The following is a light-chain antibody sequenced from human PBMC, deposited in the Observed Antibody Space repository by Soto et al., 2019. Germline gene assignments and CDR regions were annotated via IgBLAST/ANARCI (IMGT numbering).Light chain of an antibody. V-gene: IGLV2-14*03. J-gene: IGLJ2*01. CDR3: SSYEIGSTLR. Sequence: QSALTQPASVSGSPGQSITISCTGTSSDVGGYKYVSWYQQHPGKAPKLMIYDVSNRPSGVSNRFSGSKSGNTASLTISGLQAEDEADYYCSSYEIGSTLRFGGGTQLTVL. CDR2: DVS. CDR1: SSDVGGYKY.